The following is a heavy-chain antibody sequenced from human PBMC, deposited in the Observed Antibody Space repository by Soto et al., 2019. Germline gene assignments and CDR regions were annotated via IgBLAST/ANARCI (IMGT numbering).Heavy chain of an antibody. J-gene: IGHJ6*02. D-gene: IGHD3-16*01. CDR2: IYYIGST. CDR1: GGSISSSSYY. Sequence: SETLSPPSTVSGGSISSSSYYWGWIRQPPGKGLACNCGIYYIGSTYYNPSLKSRVTISVDTSKNQFSLKLSSVTAADTAVYYCATLGASPNYYYYGMDVWGQGTTVTVPS. V-gene: IGHV4-39*01. CDR3: ATLGASPNYYYYGMDV.